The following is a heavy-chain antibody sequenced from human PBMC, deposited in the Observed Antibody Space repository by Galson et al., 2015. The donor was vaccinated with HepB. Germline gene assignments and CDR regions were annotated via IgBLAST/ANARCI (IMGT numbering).Heavy chain of an antibody. CDR3: ARDTPPYDSSGYDGWDY. Sequence: SLRLSCAASGFTFSSYSMNWVRQAPGKGLEWVSYISSSSSTIYYADSVKGRFTISRDNAKNSLYLQMNSLRDEDTAVYYCARDTPPYDSSGYDGWDYWGQGTLVTVSS. CDR2: ISSSSSTI. V-gene: IGHV3-48*02. J-gene: IGHJ4*02. CDR1: GFTFSSYS. D-gene: IGHD3-22*01.